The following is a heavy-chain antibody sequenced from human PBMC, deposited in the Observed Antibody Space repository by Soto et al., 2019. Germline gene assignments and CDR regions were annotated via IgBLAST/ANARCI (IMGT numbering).Heavy chain of an antibody. Sequence: SETLSLTCTVSGGSISSGGYYWSWIRQHPGKGLEWIGYIYYSGSTYYNPSLKSRVTISVDTSKNQFSLKLSSVTAADTAVYYCARGGRDIVVVPAAITFDIWGQGTMVTVSS. J-gene: IGHJ3*02. V-gene: IGHV4-31*03. CDR3: ARGGRDIVVVPAAITFDI. D-gene: IGHD2-2*01. CDR1: GGSISSGGYY. CDR2: IYYSGST.